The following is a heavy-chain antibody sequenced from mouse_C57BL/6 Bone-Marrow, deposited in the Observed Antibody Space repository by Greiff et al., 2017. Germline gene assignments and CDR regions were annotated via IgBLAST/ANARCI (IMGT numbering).Heavy chain of an antibody. CDR2: IDPEGGET. V-gene: IGHV14-2*01. CDR3: ARPDYYAMDY. Sequence: VQLQQSGAELVKPGASVKLSCTASGFNIKDYYMHWVKQRTEQGLEWIGRIDPEGGETKYAPKFQGKATITADTSSNTAYRQLSSLTSEDTCVYYCARPDYYAMDYWGQGTSVTVSS. CDR1: GFNIKDYY. J-gene: IGHJ4*01.